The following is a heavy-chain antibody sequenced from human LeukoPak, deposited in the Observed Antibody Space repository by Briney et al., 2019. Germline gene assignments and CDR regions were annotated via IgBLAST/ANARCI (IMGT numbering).Heavy chain of an antibody. CDR3: ARHDYTDY. Sequence: SETLSLTCTVSGGSISSSSYYWGWIRQPPGKGLEWIGSIYYSGSTYYNPSIKSRVTISVDTSKNQFSLKLSSVTAADTAVYYCARHDYTDYWGQGTLVTVSS. J-gene: IGHJ4*02. CDR1: GGSISSSSYY. CDR2: IYYSGST. V-gene: IGHV4-39*01.